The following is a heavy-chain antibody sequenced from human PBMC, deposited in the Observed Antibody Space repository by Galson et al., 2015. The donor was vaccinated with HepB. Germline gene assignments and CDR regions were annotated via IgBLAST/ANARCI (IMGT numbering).Heavy chain of an antibody. V-gene: IGHV1-3*01. J-gene: IGHJ4*02. Sequence: SVKVSCKASGYTFTSYAMHWVRQAPGQRLEWMGWINASNGNTKYSQKFQGRVTITRDTSASTAYMELSSLRSEDTAVYYCATTYYYDSSGYSHPPPPFDYWGQGTLVTVSS. CDR3: ATTYYYDSSGYSHPPPPFDY. CDR1: GYTFTSYA. CDR2: INASNGNT. D-gene: IGHD3-22*01.